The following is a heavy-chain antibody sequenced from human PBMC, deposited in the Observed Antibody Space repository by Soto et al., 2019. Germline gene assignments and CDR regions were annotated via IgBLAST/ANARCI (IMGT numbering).Heavy chain of an antibody. CDR2: IYHSGST. CDR3: ARGSGYSYAYWFDP. CDR1: GGSISSANW. D-gene: IGHD5-18*01. V-gene: IGHV4-4*02. Sequence: QVQLQESGPGLVKPSGTLSLTCAVSGGSISSANWWSWVRQPPGKGLEWIGEIYHSGSTNYNPSLQSRGTISVDKSKNQFSLRLSSVTAADTAVYYCARGSGYSYAYWFDPWGQGTLVTVSS. J-gene: IGHJ5*02.